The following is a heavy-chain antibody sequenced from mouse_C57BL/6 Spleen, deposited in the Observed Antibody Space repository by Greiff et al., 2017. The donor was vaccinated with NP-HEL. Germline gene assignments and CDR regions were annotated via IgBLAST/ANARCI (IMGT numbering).Heavy chain of an antibody. J-gene: IGHJ1*03. D-gene: IGHD2-12*01. V-gene: IGHV1-5*01. CDR1: GYTFTSYW. CDR3: TAYSLLGYFDV. Sequence: EVQLQQSGTVLARPGASVKMSCKTSGYTFTSYWMHWVKQRPGQGLEWIGAIYPGNSDTSYNQKFKGKAKLTAVTSASTAYMELSSLTNEDSAVYYCTAYSLLGYFDVWGTGTTVTVSS. CDR2: IYPGNSDT.